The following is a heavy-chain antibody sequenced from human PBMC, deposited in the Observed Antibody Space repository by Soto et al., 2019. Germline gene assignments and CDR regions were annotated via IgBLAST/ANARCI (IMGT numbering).Heavy chain of an antibody. CDR3: AKCRDYYYYYGMDV. V-gene: IGHV3-23*01. J-gene: IGHJ6*02. CDR1: GFTFSSYA. Sequence: PGGSLRLSCAASGFTFSSYAMSWVRQAPGKGLEWVSAISGSGGSTYYADSVKGRFTISRDNSKNTLYLQMNSLRAEDTAVYYCAKCRDYYYYYGMDVWGQGTTVTVSS. CDR2: ISGSGGST.